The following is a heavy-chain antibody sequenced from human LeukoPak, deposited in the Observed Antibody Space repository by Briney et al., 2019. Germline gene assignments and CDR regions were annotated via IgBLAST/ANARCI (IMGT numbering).Heavy chain of an antibody. J-gene: IGHJ4*02. CDR3: ARAYVSGVDFFDY. V-gene: IGHV3-23*01. CDR2: IGGGGST. D-gene: IGHD3-16*01. CDR1: GFTFSSYT. Sequence: PGESLRLSCAASGFTFSSYTMSWVRQAPGKGLEWVSDIGGGGSTNYADSVKGRFTISRDNSKNTLYLQMNSLRAEDTAVYYCARAYVSGVDFFDYWGQGTLVTVSS.